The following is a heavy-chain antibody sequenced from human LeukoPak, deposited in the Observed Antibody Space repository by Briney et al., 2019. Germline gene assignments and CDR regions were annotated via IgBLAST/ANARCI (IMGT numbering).Heavy chain of an antibody. D-gene: IGHD3-3*01. J-gene: IGHJ3*02. CDR1: GAYISSSGAYY. V-gene: IGHV4-39*01. CDR2: IYYSGNT. CDR3: AKFWSGYHDAFDI. Sequence: PSETLSLTCSVSGAYISSSGAYYWGWIRQPPGKGLEWIGSIYYSGNTDYNPSLKSRVTISVDTSKNQFSLKLSSVTAADTAVYYCAKFWSGYHDAFDIWGQGTMVTVSS.